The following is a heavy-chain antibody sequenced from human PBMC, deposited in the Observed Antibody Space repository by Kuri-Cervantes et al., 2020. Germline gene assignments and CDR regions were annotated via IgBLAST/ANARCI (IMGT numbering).Heavy chain of an antibody. D-gene: IGHD2/OR15-2a*01. CDR1: GGSISSSSYY. V-gene: IGHV4-39*01. CDR2: TNYSGST. Sequence: SETLSLTCTVSGGSISSSSYYWGWIRQPPGKGLEWIGSTNYSGSTYYNPSLKSRVTISVDTSKNQFSLKLSSVTAADTAVYYCARSRRLGFLDYWGQGTLVTVSS. CDR3: ARSRRLGFLDY. J-gene: IGHJ4*02.